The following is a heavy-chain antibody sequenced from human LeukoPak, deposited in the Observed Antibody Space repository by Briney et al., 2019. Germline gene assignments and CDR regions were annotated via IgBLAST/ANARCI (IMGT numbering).Heavy chain of an antibody. J-gene: IGHJ4*02. CDR2: INPSGGST. Sequence: ASVKVSCKASGYTFTSYYMHWVRQAPGQGLEWMGIINPSGGSTSYAQKFQGRVTMTRDTSTSTVYMELSSLRSEDTAVYYCARGSDIHDHSNYGYYFDYWGQGTLVTVSS. D-gene: IGHD4-11*01. CDR3: ARGSDIHDHSNYGYYFDY. CDR1: GYTFTSYY. V-gene: IGHV1-46*03.